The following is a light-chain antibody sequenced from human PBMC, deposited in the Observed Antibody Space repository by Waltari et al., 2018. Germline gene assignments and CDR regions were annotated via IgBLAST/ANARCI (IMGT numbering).Light chain of an antibody. CDR1: QNPVYTDGNTY. Sequence: VVLTQAPLSLPVTPGQPASISSSSSQNPVYTDGNTYLNWFQQRPGQSPRRLLYKISNRDSGVPDRFSGSGSGTDFTLKISRVEAEDVGIYYCMHGGHWPYTFGQGTKLEIE. J-gene: IGKJ2*01. CDR2: KIS. CDR3: MHGGHWPYT. V-gene: IGKV2-30*01.